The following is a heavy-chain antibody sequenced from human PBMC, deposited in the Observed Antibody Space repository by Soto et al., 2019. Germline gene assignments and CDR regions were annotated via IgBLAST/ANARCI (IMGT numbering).Heavy chain of an antibody. Sequence: PSQTLSLTCAISGDSVSGNRAAWNWIRQSPSRGLEWLGRTYYRSKWYIEYAPSMQGRMTINPDTSKNQFSLKLSSVTAADTAVYYCARDGYSSSWHYYYYYYGMDVWGQGTTVTVSS. CDR3: ARDGYSSSWHYYYYYYGMDV. CDR1: GDSVSGNRAA. CDR2: TYYRSKWYI. V-gene: IGHV6-1*01. D-gene: IGHD6-13*01. J-gene: IGHJ6*02.